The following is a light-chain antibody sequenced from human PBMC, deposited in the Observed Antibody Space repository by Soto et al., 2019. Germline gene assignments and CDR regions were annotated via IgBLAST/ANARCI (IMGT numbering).Light chain of an antibody. V-gene: IGKV3-15*01. CDR3: HQYNVWPAT. CDR2: DVS. Sequence: EKVMTQSPATLSVSPGERATLSCRASQSVNNNLAWYQQIPGRAPRLLIHDVSTRATGIPARFSGSGSETEFTLTISSLQSEDFGIYFCHQYNVWPATFGQGTDWRL. CDR1: QSVNNN. J-gene: IGKJ5*01.